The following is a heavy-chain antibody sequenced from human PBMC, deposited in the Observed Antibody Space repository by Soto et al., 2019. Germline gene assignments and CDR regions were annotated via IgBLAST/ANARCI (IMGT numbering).Heavy chain of an antibody. J-gene: IGHJ6*02. CDR3: RRSSRYSTDV. CDR1: GGSISSNTYY. D-gene: IGHD6-19*01. CDR2: IYSIGNT. Sequence: PSETLSLTCTVSGGSISSNTYYWGWIRQSPGKGLEWIGSIYSIGNTYYNPSLKSGVTISADTSKNQFSLNLISVTAADTAVYYCRRSSRYSTDVWGQGITVTVSS. V-gene: IGHV4-39*01.